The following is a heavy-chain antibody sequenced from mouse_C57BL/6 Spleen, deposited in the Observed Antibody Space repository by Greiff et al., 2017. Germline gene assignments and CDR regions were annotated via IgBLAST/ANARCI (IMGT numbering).Heavy chain of an antibody. CDR2: FHPYNDDT. CDR3: ARAGDYYGNPFAY. J-gene: IGHJ3*01. CDR1: GYTFTTYP. D-gene: IGHD1-1*01. Sequence: VQLVESGAELVKPGASVKMSCKASGYTFTTYPIEWMKQNHGKSLEWIGNFHPYNDDTKYNEKFKGKATLTVEKSSSTVYLELSRLTSDDSAVYYCARAGDYYGNPFAYWGQGTLVTVSA. V-gene: IGHV1-47*01.